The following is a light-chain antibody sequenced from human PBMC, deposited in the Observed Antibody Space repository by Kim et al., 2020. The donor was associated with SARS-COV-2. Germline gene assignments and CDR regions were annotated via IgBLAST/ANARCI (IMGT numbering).Light chain of an antibody. CDR2: DAS. V-gene: IGKV1-5*01. Sequence: ATVRDRVTITCRASKSNSRWLAWYQQRPGKDPKHLIYDASTMEGRVPSRFSGSGSGTEYTLTISSLQPDDFAAYFCQQFSDYSMYTFGQGTKLDI. J-gene: IGKJ2*01. CDR3: QQFSDYSMYT. CDR1: KSNSRW.